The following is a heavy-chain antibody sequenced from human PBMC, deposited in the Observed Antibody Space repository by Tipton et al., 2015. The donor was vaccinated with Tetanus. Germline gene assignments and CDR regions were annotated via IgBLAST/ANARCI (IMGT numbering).Heavy chain of an antibody. CDR3: ARGGRDAYNNPLGAFDV. V-gene: IGHV4-61*08. J-gene: IGHJ3*01. CDR1: GGSLRSGDYS. Sequence: TLSLTCSVSGGSLRSGDYSWNWIRQPPGKGLEWLAYVSYSGRTNSNYSLKSRITISQDTSKNQFSLRLRSVAAADTAVYYCARGGRDAYNNPLGAFDVWGRGTTVTVSS. CDR2: VSYSGRT. D-gene: IGHD5-24*01.